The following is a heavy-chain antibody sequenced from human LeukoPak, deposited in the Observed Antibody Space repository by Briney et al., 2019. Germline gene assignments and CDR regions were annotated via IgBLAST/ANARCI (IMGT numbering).Heavy chain of an antibody. CDR1: GYTLTGYY. CDR3: ARDRVGSGWPRPYYFEV. D-gene: IGHD6-19*01. Sequence: GASAKVSCKASGYTLTGYYLHWVRQAPGQGLEWMGWINPNTGATHSAQKFQGRITMTRDTSISTAYMDLSRLRSDDTAAYYCARDRVGSGWPRPYYFEVWGQGTLVTVSS. CDR2: INPNTGAT. J-gene: IGHJ4*02. V-gene: IGHV1-2*02.